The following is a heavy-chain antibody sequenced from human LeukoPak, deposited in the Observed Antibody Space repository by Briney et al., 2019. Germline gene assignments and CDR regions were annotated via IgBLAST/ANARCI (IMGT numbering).Heavy chain of an antibody. CDR2: INTDGNII. V-gene: IGHV3-74*01. CDR3: ARGFLPASYGMDV. D-gene: IGHD3-10*01. CDR1: GFTFSSSW. J-gene: IGHJ6*02. Sequence: GGSLRLSCAASGFTFSSSWMHWVRQAPGKGLVWVSRINTDGNIITYADSVKGRFTISRDNAKNTLYLQMNSLRAEDTAVYYCARGFLPASYGMDVWGQGTTVTVS.